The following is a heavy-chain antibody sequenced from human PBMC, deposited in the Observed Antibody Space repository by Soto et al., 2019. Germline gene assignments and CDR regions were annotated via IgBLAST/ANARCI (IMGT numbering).Heavy chain of an antibody. Sequence: GGSLRLSCAASGVTFSSYAMSWVRQGPGKGLEWVSAISGVDGSIYYANSVKGRFTISRDDSKNTLYLQMNSLRAEDAALYYCAKGGPGNGRLFDYWGQGTLVTVSS. V-gene: IGHV3-23*01. CDR1: GVTFSSYA. D-gene: IGHD2-8*01. CDR2: ISGVDGSI. J-gene: IGHJ4*02. CDR3: AKGGPGNGRLFDY.